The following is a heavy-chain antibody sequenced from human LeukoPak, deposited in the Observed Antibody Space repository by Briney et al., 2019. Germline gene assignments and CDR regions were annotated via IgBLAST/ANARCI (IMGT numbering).Heavy chain of an antibody. CDR2: IYSGGST. V-gene: IGHV3-53*01. J-gene: IGHJ4*02. Sequence: PGGSLRLSCAASGFTVSSSYMSWVRQAPGKGLEWVSVIYSGGSTYYADSVKGRFTISRDNSKNTLYLQMNSLRAEDTAVYYCAKGGTYYYGSGSQNFDYWGQGTLVTVSS. CDR3: AKGGTYYYGSGSQNFDY. D-gene: IGHD3-10*01. CDR1: GFTVSSSY.